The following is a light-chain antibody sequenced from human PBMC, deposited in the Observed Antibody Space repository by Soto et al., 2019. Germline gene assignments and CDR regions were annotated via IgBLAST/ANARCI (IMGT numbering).Light chain of an antibody. V-gene: IGKV1-5*01. CDR3: QHYGGLWM. CDR2: DAS. J-gene: IGKJ1*01. CDR1: QTITNR. Sequence: DIQMTQSPSTVSASVGDRVTITCRASQTITNRLAWYQQKPGKAPKVLIYDASTLDSGVPSRFSGSGPGTQFILTISSLQPDDFATYYCQHYGGLWMFGPGTKVEVK.